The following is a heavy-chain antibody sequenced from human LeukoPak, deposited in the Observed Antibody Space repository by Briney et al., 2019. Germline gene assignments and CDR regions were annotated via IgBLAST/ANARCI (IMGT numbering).Heavy chain of an antibody. CDR3: ARNPLRELYIDY. D-gene: IGHD5/OR15-5a*01. Sequence: GGSLRLSCAASGFTFSSYWMSWVRQAPGKGLGWVANIKQDGSEKYCVDSVKGRFTISRDNAKNSLYLQMNSLRAEDTAVYYCARNPLRELYIDYWGQGTLVTVSS. J-gene: IGHJ4*02. CDR1: GFTFSSYW. CDR2: IKQDGSEK. V-gene: IGHV3-7*01.